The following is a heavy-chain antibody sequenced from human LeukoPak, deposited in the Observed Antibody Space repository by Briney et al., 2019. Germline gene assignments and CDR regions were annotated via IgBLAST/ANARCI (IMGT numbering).Heavy chain of an antibody. CDR1: GYTLTELS. CDR2: FDPEDGET. J-gene: IGHJ4*02. CDR3: ATGLNTPNDF. Sequence: ASVKVSCKVSGYTLTELSMHWVRQAPGKGLEWMGGFDPEDGETIYAQKFQGRVTMTRDTSISTAYMELSSLRSEDTAVYYCATGLNTPNDFWGQGTLVTVSS. D-gene: IGHD5-18*01. V-gene: IGHV1-24*01.